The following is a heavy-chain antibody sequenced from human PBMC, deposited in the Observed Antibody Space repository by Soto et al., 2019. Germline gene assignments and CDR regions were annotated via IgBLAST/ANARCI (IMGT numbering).Heavy chain of an antibody. CDR1: GGSISSSSYY. D-gene: IGHD3-16*02. CDR2: IYYSGST. J-gene: IGHJ4*02. V-gene: IGHV4-39*01. Sequence: HSETLSLTCTVSGGSISSSSYYWGWIRQPPGKGLEWIGSIYYSGSTYYNPSLKSRVTISVDTSKNQFSLKLSSVTAADTAVYYCASTRADYDYVWGSYRVYYFDYWGQGTLVTVSS. CDR3: ASTRADYDYVWGSYRVYYFDY.